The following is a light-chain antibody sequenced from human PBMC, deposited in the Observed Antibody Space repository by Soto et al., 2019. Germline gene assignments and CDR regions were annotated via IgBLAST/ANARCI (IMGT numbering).Light chain of an antibody. J-gene: IGKJ3*01. V-gene: IGKV3-20*01. Sequence: EIVLTQSPGTVSLSPGERATLSCRASQSVPSNYLAWYQQKPGQAPRLVIYRTSFRPTGIPDRFNGSGSGTDFTLTISRLEPEDFAVYYCQQYDSSPLTFGPGTKVDIK. CDR3: QQYDSSPLT. CDR1: QSVPSNY. CDR2: RTS.